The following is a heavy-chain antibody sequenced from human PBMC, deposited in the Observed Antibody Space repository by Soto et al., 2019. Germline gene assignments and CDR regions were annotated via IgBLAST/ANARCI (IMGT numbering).Heavy chain of an antibody. CDR3: AKNSGWFT. J-gene: IGHJ4*02. Sequence: EVQILESGGGLVQPGGSLRLSCVATGFTFHTNDMSWIRQAPGKGLEWVSLISGGGETTKYADSVKGRFTISRDNYKFKVYLEMNTLRAEATALYYCAKNSGWFTWGQGTLVTVSS. CDR2: ISGGGETT. V-gene: IGHV3-23*01. CDR1: GFTFHTND. D-gene: IGHD6-19*01.